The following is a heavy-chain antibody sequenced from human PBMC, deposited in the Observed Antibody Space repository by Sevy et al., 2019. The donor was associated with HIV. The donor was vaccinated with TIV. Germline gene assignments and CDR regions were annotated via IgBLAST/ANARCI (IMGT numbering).Heavy chain of an antibody. CDR3: AGRMVGDFWSGSIRGPWAGGPLFDY. CDR1: GFTFSSYA. CDR2: ISHSGAST. J-gene: IGHJ4*02. V-gene: IGHV3-23*01. Sequence: GGSLRLSCTSSGFTFSSYAMNWVRQAPGKGLEWVSTISHSGASTYYADSVKGRFTTSRDNSENTLYLQMNGLRAEDTALHYCAGRMVGDFWSGSIRGPWAGGPLFDYWGQGTLVTVSS. D-gene: IGHD3-3*01.